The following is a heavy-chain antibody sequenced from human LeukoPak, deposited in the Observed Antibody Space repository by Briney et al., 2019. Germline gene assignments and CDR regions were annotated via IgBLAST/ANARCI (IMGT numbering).Heavy chain of an antibody. CDR3: ARATPSAELVHGGEDAFDI. CDR2: IYYSGST. V-gene: IGHV4-38-2*01. Sequence: GSLRLSCAASAFTFSRDWMHWVRQAPGKGLEWIGSIYYSGSTYYNPSLKSRVTISVDTSKNQLSLKLGSVTAADTAVYYCARATPSAELVHGGEDAFDIWGQGTMVTVSS. J-gene: IGHJ3*02. CDR1: AFTFSRDW. D-gene: IGHD3-16*01.